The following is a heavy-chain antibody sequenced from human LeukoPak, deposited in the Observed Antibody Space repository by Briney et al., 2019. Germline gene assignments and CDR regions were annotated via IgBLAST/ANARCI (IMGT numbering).Heavy chain of an antibody. V-gene: IGHV3-7*01. CDR1: GFTFSSYW. D-gene: IGHD3-16*01. J-gene: IGHJ4*02. CDR2: IKQDGSEK. Sequence: GGSLRLSCAASGFTFSSYWMSWVRQAPGKGLEWVANIKQDGSEKYHVDSVKGRFTISRDNAKNSLYLQMNSLRAEDTAVYYCARVVMITFGGPEGFDYWGQGTLVTVSS. CDR3: ARVVMITFGGPEGFDY.